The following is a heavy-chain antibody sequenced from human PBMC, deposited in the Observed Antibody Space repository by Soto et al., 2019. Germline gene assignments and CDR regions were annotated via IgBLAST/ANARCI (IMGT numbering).Heavy chain of an antibody. V-gene: IGHV1-2*02. CDR1: GYSFSADY. J-gene: IGHJ4*02. Sequence: QVQLVQSGAEVKKSGASVRVSCKASGYSFSADYMHWVRQAPGQGLEWMGWINPNSGDTTYLQKFQGRVTMTTDTTISTAYMDLNSLRPDDTAVYYCARSSIHWGQGTLVTVSS. CDR3: ARSSIH. D-gene: IGHD3-10*01. CDR2: INPNSGDT.